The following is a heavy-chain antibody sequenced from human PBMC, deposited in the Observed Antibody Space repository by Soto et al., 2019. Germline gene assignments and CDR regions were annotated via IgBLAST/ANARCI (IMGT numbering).Heavy chain of an antibody. CDR2: ISTYNGDT. CDR1: GYTFTRSG. J-gene: IGHJ6*02. D-gene: IGHD5-12*01. CDR3: AREGVAPYYYYGMDV. Sequence: EASVKVSCKASGYTFTRSGMRWVRQAPGQGLEWMGWISTYNGDTNYAQTFQGRVTMTTDTSTSTVYMELRSLRSDDTAVYYCAREGVAPYYYYGMDVWGQGTTVTVSS. V-gene: IGHV1-18*01.